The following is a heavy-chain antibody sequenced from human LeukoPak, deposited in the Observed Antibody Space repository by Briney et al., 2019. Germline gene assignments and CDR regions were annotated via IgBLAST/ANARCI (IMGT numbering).Heavy chain of an antibody. D-gene: IGHD6-6*01. Sequence: KPSETLSLTSTVPAVSITSSSYDWGWIRQRPGKGLEWIESIYYSRITYYNPSLKSRVTISVHTPTNHFSLKLSSLTATDTPLYYCARGCIPARYYYYLHVWGKGTTVTVSS. V-gene: IGHV4-39*02. CDR1: AVSITSSSYD. J-gene: IGHJ6*03. CDR2: IYYSRIT. CDR3: ARGCIPARYYYYLHV.